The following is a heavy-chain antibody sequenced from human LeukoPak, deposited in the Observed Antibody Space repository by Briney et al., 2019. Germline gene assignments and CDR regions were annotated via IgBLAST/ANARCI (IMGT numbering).Heavy chain of an antibody. Sequence: GGSLRLSCAASGFTFSSYAMSWVRQAPGKGLEWVSAISGSGGTPYYADSVKGRFTIPRDNSKNTLYLQMNSLRAEDTAVYFCAKDPLRYFDWENYFDYWGQGTLVTVSS. V-gene: IGHV3-23*01. CDR3: AKDPLRYFDWENYFDY. CDR1: GFTFSSYA. D-gene: IGHD3-9*01. CDR2: ISGSGGTP. J-gene: IGHJ4*02.